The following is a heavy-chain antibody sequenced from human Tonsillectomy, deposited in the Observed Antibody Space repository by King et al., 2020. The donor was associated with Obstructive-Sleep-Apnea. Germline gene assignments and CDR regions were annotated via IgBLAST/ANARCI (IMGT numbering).Heavy chain of an antibody. D-gene: IGHD2-21*02. J-gene: IGHJ4*02. Sequence: QLVQSGAEVKKPGASVKVSCKASGYIFTSYYMHWVRQAPGQGLEWMGIINPSDDSTYYAQKFQGRVTLTSDTSTSTVYMELSSLRSEDTAVYICARDALFCGGDCYPGHSDYWGQGTLVTVSS. CDR1: GYIFTSYY. CDR3: ARDALFCGGDCYPGHSDY. CDR2: INPSDDST. V-gene: IGHV1-46*01.